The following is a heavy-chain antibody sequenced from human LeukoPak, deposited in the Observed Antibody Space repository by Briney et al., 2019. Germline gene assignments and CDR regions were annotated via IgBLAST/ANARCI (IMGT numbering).Heavy chain of an antibody. Sequence: ASVKVSCKASGYTFTSYGISWVRQAPGQGLEWMGWISAYNGNTNYAQKLQGRVTMTTDTSTSTAYMELRSLRSDDTAAYYCARDPPGAAAYCYYGMDVWGQGTTVTVSS. J-gene: IGHJ6*02. CDR1: GYTFTSYG. CDR3: ARDPPGAAAYCYYGMDV. D-gene: IGHD6-13*01. V-gene: IGHV1-18*01. CDR2: ISAYNGNT.